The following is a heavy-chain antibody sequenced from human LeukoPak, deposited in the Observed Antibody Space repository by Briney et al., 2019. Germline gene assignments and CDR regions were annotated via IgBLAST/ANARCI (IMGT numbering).Heavy chain of an antibody. Sequence: SETLSLTCTVSGGSISSSSYYWGWIRQPPGKGLEWIGSIYYSGSTYYNPSLKSRVTISVDTSKNQFSLKLSSVTAADTAVYYCARYTFAYDSSGYYFDYWGQGTLVTVSS. J-gene: IGHJ4*02. CDR2: IYYSGST. CDR3: ARYTFAYDSSGYYFDY. V-gene: IGHV4-39*07. CDR1: GGSISSSSYY. D-gene: IGHD3-22*01.